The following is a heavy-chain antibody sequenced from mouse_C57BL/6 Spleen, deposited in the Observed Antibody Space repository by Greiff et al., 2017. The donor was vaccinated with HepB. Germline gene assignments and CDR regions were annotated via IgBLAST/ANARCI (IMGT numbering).Heavy chain of an antibody. Sequence: QVHVKQSGAELARPGASVKLSCKASGYTFTSYGISWVKQRTGQGLEWIGEIYPRSGNTYYNEKFKGKATLTADKSSSTAYMELRSLTSEDSAVYFCANGGVYYFDYWGQGTTLTVSS. CDR3: ANGGVYYFDY. CDR1: GYTFTSYG. CDR2: IYPRSGNT. J-gene: IGHJ2*01. V-gene: IGHV1-81*01.